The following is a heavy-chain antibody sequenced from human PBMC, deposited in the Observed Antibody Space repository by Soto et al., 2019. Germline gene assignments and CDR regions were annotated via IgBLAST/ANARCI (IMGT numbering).Heavy chain of an antibody. Sequence: PGGSLRLSCAASGFTFSSYGMHWVRQAPGKGLEWVAVIWYDGSNKYYADSVKGRFTISRDNSKNTLYLQMNSLRAEDTAVYYCERDSNPNWNRYYFDYWGQGTLVTVSS. J-gene: IGHJ4*02. V-gene: IGHV3-33*01. CDR2: IWYDGSNK. D-gene: IGHD1-1*01. CDR1: GFTFSSYG. CDR3: ERDSNPNWNRYYFDY.